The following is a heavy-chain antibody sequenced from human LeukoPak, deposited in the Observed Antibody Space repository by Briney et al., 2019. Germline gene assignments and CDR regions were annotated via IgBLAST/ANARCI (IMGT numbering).Heavy chain of an antibody. CDR2: IIPIFGTA. CDR1: GYTLTSYY. J-gene: IGHJ6*02. D-gene: IGHD6-6*01. Sequence: SVKVSCKASGYTLTSYYMHWVRQAPGQGLEWMGGIIPIFGTANYAQKFQGRVTITADESTSTAYMELSSLRSEDTAVYYCARLPLRSIAVGYYGMDVWGQGTTVTVSS. V-gene: IGHV1-69*13. CDR3: ARLPLRSIAVGYYGMDV.